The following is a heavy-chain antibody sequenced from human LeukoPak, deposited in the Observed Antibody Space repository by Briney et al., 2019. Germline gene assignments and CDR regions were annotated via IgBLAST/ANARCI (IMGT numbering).Heavy chain of an antibody. D-gene: IGHD3-10*01. Sequence: GGSLRPSCAASGFTFSSYGMHWVRQAPGKGLEWVAVISYDGSNKYYADSVKGRFTISRDNSKNTLYLQMNSLRAEDTAVYYCARDPLRFGEYYFDYWGQGTLVTVSS. CDR3: ARDPLRFGEYYFDY. CDR2: ISYDGSNK. V-gene: IGHV3-30*19. J-gene: IGHJ4*02. CDR1: GFTFSSYG.